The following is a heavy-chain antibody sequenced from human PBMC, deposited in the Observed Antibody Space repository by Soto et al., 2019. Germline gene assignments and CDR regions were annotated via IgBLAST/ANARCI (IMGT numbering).Heavy chain of an antibody. V-gene: IGHV4-39*01. CDR3: ARQAFSGYDLYYYDSSGLPDY. Sequence: SETLSLTCTVSGGSIGSSSYYWGWIRQPPGKGLEWIGSIYYSGSTYYNPSLKSRVTISVDTSKNQFSLKLSSVTAADTAVYYCARQAFSGYDLYYYDSSGLPDYWGQGTLVTVSS. D-gene: IGHD3-22*01. CDR1: GGSIGSSSYY. J-gene: IGHJ4*02. CDR2: IYYSGST.